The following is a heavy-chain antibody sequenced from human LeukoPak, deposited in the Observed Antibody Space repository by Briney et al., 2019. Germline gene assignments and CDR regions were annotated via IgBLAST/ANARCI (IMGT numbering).Heavy chain of an antibody. CDR3: ALLGGQGEFDY. CDR2: ISWNSGSI. J-gene: IGHJ4*02. Sequence: PGRFLRLSCAASGFTFDDYAMHWVRQAPGKGLEWVSGISWNSGSIGCADSVKGRFTISRDNAKNSLYLQMNSLRAEDTALYYCALLGGQGEFDYWGQGTLVTVSS. V-gene: IGHV3-9*01. D-gene: IGHD3-3*01. CDR1: GFTFDDYA.